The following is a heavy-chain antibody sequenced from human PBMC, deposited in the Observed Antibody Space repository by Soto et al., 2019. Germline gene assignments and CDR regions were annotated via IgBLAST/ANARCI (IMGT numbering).Heavy chain of an antibody. CDR1: GGSISSGGSS. J-gene: IGHJ4*02. Sequence: QLQLQESGSGLVKPSQTLSLTCAVSGGSISSGGSSWTWIRQPPGKGLEWIGYIYHSGSTYYNPSLXXRVPLPVDRSKNQFSLKLTSVTAADTAVYYCARGAVVNFDSWGQGTLVTVSS. CDR3: ARGAVVNFDS. D-gene: IGHD3-22*01. V-gene: IGHV4-30-2*01. CDR2: IYHSGST.